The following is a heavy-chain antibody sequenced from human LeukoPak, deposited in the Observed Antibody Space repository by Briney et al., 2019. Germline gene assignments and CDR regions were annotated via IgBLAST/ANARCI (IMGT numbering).Heavy chain of an antibody. D-gene: IGHD6-19*01. V-gene: IGHV4-30-4*01. J-gene: IGHJ4*02. CDR3: AQNRLRQWLVLGYDY. Sequence: SQTLSLTCTVSGGSISSGDYYWSWIRQPPGKGLEWIGYIYYSGSTNYNPSLKSRVTISVDTSKNQFSLKLSSVTAADTAVYYCAQNRLRQWLVLGYDYWGQGTLVTVSS. CDR2: IYYSGST. CDR1: GGSISSGDYY.